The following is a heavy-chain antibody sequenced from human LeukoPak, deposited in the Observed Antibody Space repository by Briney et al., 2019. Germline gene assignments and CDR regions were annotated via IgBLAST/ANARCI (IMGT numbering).Heavy chain of an antibody. D-gene: IGHD3-10*01. J-gene: IGHJ4*02. V-gene: IGHV3-21*01. CDR3: ARDPGYYGSGSYHDY. CDR2: ISSSSSYI. CDR1: GFTFSSYS. Sequence: SLRLSCAPSGFTFSSYSINWVRQAPRHGLEWVSSISSSSSYIYYADSVKGRFTISRHNAKNSLYLQMNSLRAEDTAVYDCARDPGYYGSGSYHDYWGQGTLVTVSS.